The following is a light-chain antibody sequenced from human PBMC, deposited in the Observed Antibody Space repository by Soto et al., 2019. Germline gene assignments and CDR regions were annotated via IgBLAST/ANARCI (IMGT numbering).Light chain of an antibody. V-gene: IGKV1-5*01. J-gene: IGKJ1*01. CDR1: QSSNSW. CDR3: QQYYISVT. CDR2: DGS. Sequence: DIQMTQAPSTLSASVGDRVTITCRASQSSNSWLAWYQHKPGKAPNLLLYDGSSLQSGVPSRFRGSGSGTEFNLTISRLQPDDFATYYCQQYYISVTFGQGTKVEIK.